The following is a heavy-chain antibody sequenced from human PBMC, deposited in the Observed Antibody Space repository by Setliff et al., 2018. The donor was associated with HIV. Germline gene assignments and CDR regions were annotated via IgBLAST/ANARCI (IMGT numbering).Heavy chain of an antibody. J-gene: IGHJ3*02. V-gene: IGHV4-59*01. Sequence: PSETLSLTCTVSGGPISSYYWSWIRQPPGKGLEWIGYIYYSGSTNYNPSLKSRVTISVDTSKNQFSLKLSSVTAADTAVYYCAREREGYYDSSGYYYGAFDIWGQGTMVTVSS. CDR3: AREREGYYDSSGYYYGAFDI. D-gene: IGHD3-22*01. CDR2: IYYSGST. CDR1: GGPISSYY.